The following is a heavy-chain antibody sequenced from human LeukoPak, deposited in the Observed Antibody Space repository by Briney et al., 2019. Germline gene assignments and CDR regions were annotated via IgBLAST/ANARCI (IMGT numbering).Heavy chain of an antibody. CDR1: GFTFTSYA. Sequence: PGGSLRLSCAASGFTFTSYAMSWVRQAPGKGLEWVSVIAPGGVTTSYADSVKGRFTISRDNPRKTLYMQMNSLRDEDTALYYCAIMHGYYDGSGYWVQWGQGALATVSS. D-gene: IGHD3-22*01. J-gene: IGHJ4*02. CDR2: IAPGGVTT. V-gene: IGHV3-23*01. CDR3: AIMHGYYDGSGYWVQ.